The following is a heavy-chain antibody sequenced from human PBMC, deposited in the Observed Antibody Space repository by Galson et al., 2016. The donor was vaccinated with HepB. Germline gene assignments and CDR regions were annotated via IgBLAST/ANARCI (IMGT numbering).Heavy chain of an antibody. Sequence: SLRLSCAASGFTFISFAMHWVRQAPGKGLEWVAVISSDGSNEYYADSVKGRFTISRDNSENTVYLQMNSLRGEDTAVYYCAREDVYGDYLYFDYWGQGALVTVSS. CDR3: AREDVYGDYLYFDY. V-gene: IGHV3-30-3*01. D-gene: IGHD4-17*01. CDR1: GFTFISFA. J-gene: IGHJ4*02. CDR2: ISSDGSNE.